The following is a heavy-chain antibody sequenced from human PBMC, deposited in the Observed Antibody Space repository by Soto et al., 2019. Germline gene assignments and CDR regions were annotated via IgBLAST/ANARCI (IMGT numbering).Heavy chain of an antibody. J-gene: IGHJ4*02. V-gene: IGHV1-2*04. CDR1: GYTFTGYS. D-gene: IGHD5-18*01. Sequence: QVQLVQSGPEVKKPGASVKVSCKASGYTFTGYSVHWVRQAPGQGLEWMGWINPNSGGTNYAQKFQGWVTMTRDTSINTADMEVNRLRYDDTAVYYCARDRSQDSNTYYFDYWGQGTPVTVSS. CDR3: ARDRSQDSNTYYFDY. CDR2: INPNSGGT.